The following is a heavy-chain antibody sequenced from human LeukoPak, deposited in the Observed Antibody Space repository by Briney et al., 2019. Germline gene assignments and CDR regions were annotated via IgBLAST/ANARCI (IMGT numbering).Heavy chain of an antibody. CDR3: ARHGHCTNGVCYSNYYYYMDV. CDR1: GYSFTSYW. D-gene: IGHD2-8*01. CDR2: IYPDDSDT. V-gene: IGHV5-51*01. J-gene: IGHJ6*03. Sequence: GESLKISCNGSGYSFTSYWIGWVRPMPGKGLEWMGIIYPDDSDTRYSPSFEGQVIISVDKSISTAYLQWSSLKASDTATYYCARHGHCTNGVCYSNYYYYMDVWGKGTTVTVSS.